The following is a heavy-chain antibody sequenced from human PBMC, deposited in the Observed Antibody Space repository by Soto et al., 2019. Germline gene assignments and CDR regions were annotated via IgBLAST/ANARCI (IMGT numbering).Heavy chain of an antibody. J-gene: IGHJ6*02. CDR2: ISTYNGDT. V-gene: IGHV1-18*01. CDR1: GYTFSTSG. Sequence: QVQLVQSGAEVRKPGASVKVSCKASGYTFSTSGMSWLRQAPGQGLEWMGWISTYNGDTNDAPKFQARVTMTSDTSTSTVYMELRSLRSDDTAVYDCARAGAAPYYYYGMDVWGQGTRVTVSS. D-gene: IGHD2-15*01. CDR3: ARAGAAPYYYYGMDV.